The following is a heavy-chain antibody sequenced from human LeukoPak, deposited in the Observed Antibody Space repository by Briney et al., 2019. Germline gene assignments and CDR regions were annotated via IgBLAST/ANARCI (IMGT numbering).Heavy chain of an antibody. CDR3: ARHSHSHYDFWSGFLDY. D-gene: IGHD3-3*01. V-gene: IGHV5-51*01. J-gene: IGHJ4*02. Sequence: GESLKISCKGSGYSFTSYWIGWVRQMPGKGLEWMGIIYPGDSDTRYSPSFQGQVTISADKSISTAYLQWSSLKASDTAMYYCARHSHSHYDFWSGFLDYWGQGTLVTVSS. CDR2: IYPGDSDT. CDR1: GYSFTSYW.